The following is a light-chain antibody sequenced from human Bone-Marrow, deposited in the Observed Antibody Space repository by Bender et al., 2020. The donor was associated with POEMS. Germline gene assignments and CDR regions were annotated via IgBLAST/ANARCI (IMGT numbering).Light chain of an antibody. J-gene: IGLJ3*02. CDR3: SSAGNGQPM. CDR2: DHN. CDR1: SSDVGSHNF. Sequence: QSALTQPASVSGSPGQSITISCSETSSDVGSHNFVSWYQQHPGKAPQLISDDHNRPPAGDYDRFGSNTGTTAALLTSAILQADDDGDYRCSSAGNGQPMFGGGTKLTVL. V-gene: IGLV2-23*01.